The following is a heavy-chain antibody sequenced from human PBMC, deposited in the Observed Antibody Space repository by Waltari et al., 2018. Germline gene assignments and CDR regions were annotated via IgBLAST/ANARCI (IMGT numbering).Heavy chain of an antibody. Sequence: EVQLVESGGGLVQPGGSLRLTCAASGFTLRSYWMSWVRQAPGKGPEWVANIKKDGSEEYYVDSVRGRFTISRDNAKNSLYLQMNSLRPEDTAVYYCARDQWFAFDIWGQGTMVTVSS. J-gene: IGHJ3*02. V-gene: IGHV3-7*01. CDR2: IKKDGSEE. CDR1: GFTLRSYW. CDR3: ARDQWFAFDI. D-gene: IGHD3-22*01.